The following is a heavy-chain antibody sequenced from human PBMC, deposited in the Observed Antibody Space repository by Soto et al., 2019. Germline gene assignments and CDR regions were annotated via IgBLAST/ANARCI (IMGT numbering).Heavy chain of an antibody. V-gene: IGHV3-66*01. CDR2: IQSGGTT. J-gene: IGHJ6*03. Sequence: GGSLGLSCAASGFTVSSKYMTWVRQAPGKGLEWVSLIQSGGTTYYADSVKGRFTISRDTSENTLHLQMDSLTVEDTAVYYCARDDVLCDGGRCYGIPLDVWGKRTTVTVSS. D-gene: IGHD2-15*01. CDR3: ARDDVLCDGGRCYGIPLDV. CDR1: GFTVSSKY.